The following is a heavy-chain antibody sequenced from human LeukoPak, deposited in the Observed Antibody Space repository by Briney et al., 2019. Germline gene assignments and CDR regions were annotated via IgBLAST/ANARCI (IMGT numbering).Heavy chain of an antibody. J-gene: IGHJ4*02. CDR1: GFTVSSNY. CDR3: AKDGKAAMVTGFFDY. CDR2: IYSGGST. D-gene: IGHD5-18*01. Sequence: GGSLRLSCAASGFTVSSNYMSWVRQAPGKGLEWVSVIYSGGSTYYADSVKGRFTISRDNSKNTLYLQMNSLRAEDTAVYYCAKDGKAAMVTGFFDYWGQGTPVTVSS. V-gene: IGHV3-66*01.